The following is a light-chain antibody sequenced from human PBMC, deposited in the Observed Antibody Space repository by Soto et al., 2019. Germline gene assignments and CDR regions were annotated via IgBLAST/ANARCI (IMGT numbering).Light chain of an antibody. CDR1: QSVSSRS. J-gene: IGKJ5*01. CDR2: CAS. CDR3: QHYGSSPPEIT. V-gene: IGKV3-20*01. Sequence: EIVLTQSPGTLSLSPGERATLSCRASQSVSSRSLAWYQQKPGQAPRLLIYCASSRATGIPDRFSGSGSGTDFTLTINRLEPEDFAVYHCQHYGSSPPEITFGQGTRLEIK.